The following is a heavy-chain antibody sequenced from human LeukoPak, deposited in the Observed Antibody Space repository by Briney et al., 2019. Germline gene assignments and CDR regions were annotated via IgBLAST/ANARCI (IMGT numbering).Heavy chain of an antibody. Sequence: GGSLRLSCAASGFTFSDYYMSWIRQAPGKGLEWVSYISSSGSTIYYADSVKGRFTISRDNAKNSLYLQMNSLRAEDTAVYYCARNINYDFWSGSGFDAFDIWGQGTMVTVSS. CDR3: ARNINYDFWSGSGFDAFDI. V-gene: IGHV3-11*04. CDR1: GFTFSDYY. J-gene: IGHJ3*02. D-gene: IGHD3-3*01. CDR2: ISSSGSTI.